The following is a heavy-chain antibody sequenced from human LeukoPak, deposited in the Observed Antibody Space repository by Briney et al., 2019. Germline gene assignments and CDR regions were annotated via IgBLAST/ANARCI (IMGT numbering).Heavy chain of an antibody. CDR2: ISGSSTYI. J-gene: IGHJ4*02. V-gene: IGHV3-21*06. CDR1: EFTFSSYS. D-gene: IGHD5-12*01. Sequence: GGSLRLSCAASEFTFSSYSMNWVRQAPGEGLEWVSSISGSSTYIYYADSLQGRFTISRDNAKNSLYLQMNSLRAEDTAVYYCARGGYSGYDYGGGHYFDYWGQGILVTVSS. CDR3: ARGGYSGYDYGGGHYFDY.